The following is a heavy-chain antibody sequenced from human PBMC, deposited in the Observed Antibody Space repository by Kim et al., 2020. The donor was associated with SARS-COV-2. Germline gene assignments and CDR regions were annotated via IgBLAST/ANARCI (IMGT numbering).Heavy chain of an antibody. Sequence: SETLSLTCAVSGGSISSSNWWSWVRQPPGKGLEWIGEIYHSGSTNYNPSLKSRVTISVDKSKNQFSLKLSSVTAADTAVYYCARHKVRDELLLLWSFDPWGQGTLVTVSS. D-gene: IGHD3-10*01. CDR2: IYHSGST. CDR3: ARHKVRDELLLLWSFDP. V-gene: IGHV4-4*02. CDR1: GGSISSSNW. J-gene: IGHJ5*02.